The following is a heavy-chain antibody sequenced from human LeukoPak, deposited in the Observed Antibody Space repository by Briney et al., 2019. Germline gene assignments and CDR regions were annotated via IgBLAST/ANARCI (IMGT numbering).Heavy chain of an antibody. Sequence: GGSLRLSCAASGFTFSTYSMNWVRQAPGKGLEWVSSISSSSSYIYYADSVKGRFTISRDNAKNSLYLQMNSLRAEDTAVYYCARGDMITFGGVFPSEYWGQGTLVTVSS. CDR3: ARGDMITFGGVFPSEY. J-gene: IGHJ4*02. D-gene: IGHD3-16*01. CDR2: ISSSSSYI. CDR1: GFTFSTYS. V-gene: IGHV3-21*01.